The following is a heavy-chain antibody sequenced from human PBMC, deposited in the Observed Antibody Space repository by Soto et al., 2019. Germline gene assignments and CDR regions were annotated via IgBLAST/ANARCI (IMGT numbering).Heavy chain of an antibody. Sequence: QVQLVQSGAEEKKPGASVKVSCKASGYTFTSYAMHWVRQAPGQRLEWMGWINAGNGNTKYSQKFQGRVTITRDTSASTAYMELSSLRSEDTAVYYCARESIVLVPAATRWYFDLWGRGTLVTVSS. CDR2: INAGNGNT. D-gene: IGHD2-2*01. J-gene: IGHJ2*01. CDR3: ARESIVLVPAATRWYFDL. V-gene: IGHV1-3*05. CDR1: GYTFTSYA.